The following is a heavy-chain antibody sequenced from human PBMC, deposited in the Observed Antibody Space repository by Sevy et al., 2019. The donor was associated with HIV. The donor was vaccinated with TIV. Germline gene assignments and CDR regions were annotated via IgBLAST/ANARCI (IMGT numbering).Heavy chain of an antibody. V-gene: IGHV4-31*03. Sequence: SETLSLTCTVSGGSISSGGYYWSWIRQHPGKGLEWIGYIYYSGSTYYNPSLKSRVTISVDTSKNQFSLKLSSVTAADTAVDYGAGVGIERGPTGVAAAGHYYYYYMDVWGKGTTVTVSS. CDR1: GGSISSGGYY. CDR3: AGVGIERGPTGVAAAGHYYYYYMDV. CDR2: IYYSGST. J-gene: IGHJ6*03. D-gene: IGHD6-13*01.